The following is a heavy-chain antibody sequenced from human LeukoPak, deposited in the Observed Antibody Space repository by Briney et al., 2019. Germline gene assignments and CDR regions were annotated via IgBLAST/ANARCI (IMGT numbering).Heavy chain of an antibody. CDR2: IIPIFGTA. D-gene: IGHD3-22*01. Sequence: ASVKVSCTASGGTFSSYAISWVRQAPGQGLEWMGGIIPIFGTANYAQKFQGRVTITADESTSTAYMELSSLRSEDTAVYYCAGYDSSGYYSTPKYGMDVWGQGTTVTVSS. CDR1: GGTFSSYA. J-gene: IGHJ6*02. CDR3: AGYDSSGYYSTPKYGMDV. V-gene: IGHV1-69*13.